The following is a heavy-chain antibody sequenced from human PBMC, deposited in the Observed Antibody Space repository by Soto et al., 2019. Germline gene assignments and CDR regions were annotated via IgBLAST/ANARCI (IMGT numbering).Heavy chain of an antibody. D-gene: IGHD3-3*01. CDR3: ARGDRSVSGVVTLDH. J-gene: IGHJ4*02. CDR1: GYSFKNYA. Sequence: VASVKVSCKATGYSFKNYAVHWVRQAPGQRLEWMGFTNEGSGNTRFSQKFQGRISITRDTSASTVYLDLSSLTSEDTAIYYCARGDRSVSGVVTLDHWGPGTLVTVSS. CDR2: TNEGSGNT. V-gene: IGHV1-3*01.